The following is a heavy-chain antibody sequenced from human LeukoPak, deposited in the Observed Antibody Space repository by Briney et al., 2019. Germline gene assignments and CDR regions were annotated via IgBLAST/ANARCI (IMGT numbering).Heavy chain of an antibody. D-gene: IGHD4-11*01. CDR3: AKGGSATITTGGFDP. CDR2: ISGSGDIT. V-gene: IGHV3-23*01. CDR1: GFTFSSYA. J-gene: IGHJ5*02. Sequence: GGSLRLSCAASGFTFSSYAMSWVRQAPGKGLEWVSGISGSGDITYYADSVKGRFTISRDNSKNTLYLQVNSLRAEDTAIYYCAKGGSATITTGGFDPWGQGTLVTVSS.